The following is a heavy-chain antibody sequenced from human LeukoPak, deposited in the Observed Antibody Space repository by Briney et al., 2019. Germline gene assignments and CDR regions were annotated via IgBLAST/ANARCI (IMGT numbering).Heavy chain of an antibody. CDR2: ITTDSSSK. Sequence: PGGSLRLSCAVSGFTFSSYEMNWVRQAPGKGLEWVSHITTDSSSKKYTDSVKGRFTISRDNAKNSLYLQMNSLRAEDTAVYYCTREAGDPSYGMDVWGQGTSVTVSS. V-gene: IGHV3-48*03. D-gene: IGHD3-10*01. CDR1: GFTFSSYE. J-gene: IGHJ6*02. CDR3: TREAGDPSYGMDV.